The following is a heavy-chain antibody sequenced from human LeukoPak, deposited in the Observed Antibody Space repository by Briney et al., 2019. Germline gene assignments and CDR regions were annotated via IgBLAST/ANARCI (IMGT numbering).Heavy chain of an antibody. D-gene: IGHD3-3*02. V-gene: IGHV4-39*01. Sequence: SETLSLTCTVSGGSISTTNYYWGWIRQPPGKGLEWIGSIYYSGSTYYNPSLKSRVTISAATSKNPFALNLSSVTAADTAVYFCARNMADSALEFDFWGQGTLLTVSS. CDR1: GGSISTTNYY. CDR2: IYYSGST. CDR3: ARNMADSALEFDF. J-gene: IGHJ4*02.